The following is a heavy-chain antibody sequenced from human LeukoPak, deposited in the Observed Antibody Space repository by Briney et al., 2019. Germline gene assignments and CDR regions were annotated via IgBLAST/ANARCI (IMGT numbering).Heavy chain of an antibody. D-gene: IGHD6-13*01. CDR1: GFTFSSYA. Sequence: GGSLRLSCAASGFTFSSYAMSWVRQAPGKGLEWVSGISDSGGNTYYADSVKGRFTISRDNSKNTVYLHMNSLRAEDTAVYYCALYSSTWYWGQGTLVTVSS. J-gene: IGHJ4*02. V-gene: IGHV3-23*01. CDR3: ALYSSTWY. CDR2: ISDSGGNT.